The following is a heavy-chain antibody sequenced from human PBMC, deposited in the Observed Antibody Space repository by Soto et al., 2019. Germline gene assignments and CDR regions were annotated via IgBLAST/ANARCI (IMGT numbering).Heavy chain of an antibody. Sequence: SETLSLTCTVSGGSISSYYWSWIRQPPGKGLEWIGYIYYSGSTNYNPSLKSRVTISVDTSKNQFSLKLSSVTAADTAVYYCARTRGYSYGYYDYWGQGTLVTVSS. J-gene: IGHJ4*02. CDR2: IYYSGST. D-gene: IGHD5-18*01. V-gene: IGHV4-59*01. CDR3: ARTRGYSYGYYDY. CDR1: GGSISSYY.